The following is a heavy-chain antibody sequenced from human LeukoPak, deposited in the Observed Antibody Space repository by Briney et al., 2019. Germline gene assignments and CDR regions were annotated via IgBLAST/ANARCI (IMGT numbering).Heavy chain of an antibody. CDR1: GYTFTSYG. V-gene: IGHV1-18*01. CDR2: ISAYNGNT. J-gene: IGHJ5*02. D-gene: IGHD2-2*01. Sequence: GASVKVSCKASGYTFTSYGISWVRQAPGQGLEWMGWISAYNGNTNYAQKLQGRVTMTTDTSTSTAYMELRSLRSDDTAVYYCARGVNCSSTCCYSGFDPWGQGTLVTVSS. CDR3: ARGVNCSSTCCYSGFDP.